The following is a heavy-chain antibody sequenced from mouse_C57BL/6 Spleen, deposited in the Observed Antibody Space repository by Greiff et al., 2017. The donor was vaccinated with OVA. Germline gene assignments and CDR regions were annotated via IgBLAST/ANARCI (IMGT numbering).Heavy chain of an antibody. CDR1: GYAFSSSW. D-gene: IGHD1-1*01. CDR3: ARNLGYYYGSSDWYFDV. Sequence: QVQLKQSGPELVKPGASVKISCKASGYAFSSSWMNWVKQRPGKGLEWIGRIYPGDGDTNYNGKFKGKATLTADKSSSTAYMQLSSLTSEDSAVYFCARNLGYYYGSSDWYFDVWGTGTTVTVSS. J-gene: IGHJ1*03. V-gene: IGHV1-82*01. CDR2: IYPGDGDT.